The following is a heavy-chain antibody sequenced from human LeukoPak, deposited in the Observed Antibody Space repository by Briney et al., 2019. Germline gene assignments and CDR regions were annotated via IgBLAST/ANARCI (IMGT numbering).Heavy chain of an antibody. CDR1: GFTFSTYW. J-gene: IGHJ4*02. D-gene: IGHD1-26*01. V-gene: IGHV3-7*05. Sequence: PGGSLRLSCAASGFTFSTYWMSWVRQAPGKGLEWVANIKQDGSDKNYLDSVKGRFTISRDNAKNSLYMQMNSLRAEDTAVYYCARDSSGSLEYWGQGTLVTVSS. CDR2: IKQDGSDK. CDR3: ARDSSGSLEY.